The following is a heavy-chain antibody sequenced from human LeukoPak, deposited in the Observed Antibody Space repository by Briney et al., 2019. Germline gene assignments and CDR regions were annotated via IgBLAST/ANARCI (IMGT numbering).Heavy chain of an antibody. V-gene: IGHV4-59*08. CDR2: IYYSGST. D-gene: IGHD5-18*01. CDR3: ARSYSLDTASTPLDY. J-gene: IGHJ4*02. Sequence: SETLSLTCTVSGGSISSYYWSWIRQPPGKGLEWIGYIYYSGSTNYNPSLKSRVTISVDTSKNQFSLKLSSVTAADTAVYYCARSYSLDTASTPLDYWGQGTLVTVSS. CDR1: GGSISSYY.